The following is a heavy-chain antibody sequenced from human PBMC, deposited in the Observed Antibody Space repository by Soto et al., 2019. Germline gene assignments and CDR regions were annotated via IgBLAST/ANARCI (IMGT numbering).Heavy chain of an antibody. J-gene: IGHJ3*02. D-gene: IGHD3-22*01. CDR3: ARGRRVAAYDTDAFDI. CDR1: GYTFTSYA. Sequence: QVQLVQSGAEVKKPGASVKVSCKASGYTFTSYAMHWVRQAPGQRLEWMGWINAGNGNTKYSQKFQGRVTITRDTSASTAYMELSSLRSEDTAVYYCARGRRVAAYDTDAFDIWGQGTMFTVSS. CDR2: INAGNGNT. V-gene: IGHV1-3*01.